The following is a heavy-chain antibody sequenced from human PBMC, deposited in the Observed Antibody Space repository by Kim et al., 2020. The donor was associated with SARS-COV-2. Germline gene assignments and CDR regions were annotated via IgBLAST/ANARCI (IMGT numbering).Heavy chain of an antibody. CDR1: GFTFSTYA. V-gene: IGHV3-64*01. CDR3: ARLHGGSYPY. J-gene: IGHJ4*02. Sequence: GGSLRLSCAASGFTFSTYAMHWVRQAPGKGLDYVSAISSNGGATYYANSVKGRFTISRDNSKNTLYLQMGSLRAEDMAVYYCARLHGGSYPYWGQGTLVTVSS. CDR2: ISSNGGAT. D-gene: IGHD1-26*01.